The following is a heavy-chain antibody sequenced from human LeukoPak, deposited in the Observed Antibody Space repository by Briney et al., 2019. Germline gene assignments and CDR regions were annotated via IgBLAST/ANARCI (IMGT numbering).Heavy chain of an antibody. V-gene: IGHV4-34*01. CDR1: GGSFSGYY. Sequence: SETLSLTCAVYGGSFSGYYWSWIRQPPGKGLEWIGEINHSGSTNYNPSLKSRVTISVDTSKNQFSLKLSPVTAADTAVYYCARRWGTIFGVAPVGFDPWGQGTLVTVSS. J-gene: IGHJ5*02. CDR3: ARRWGTIFGVAPVGFDP. D-gene: IGHD3-3*01. CDR2: INHSGST.